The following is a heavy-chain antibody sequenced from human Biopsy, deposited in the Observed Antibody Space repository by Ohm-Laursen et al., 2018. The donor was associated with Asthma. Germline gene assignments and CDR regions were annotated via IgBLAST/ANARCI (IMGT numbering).Heavy chain of an antibody. V-gene: IGHV1-69*13. CDR2: INSVFGTT. CDR3: ARKAGSCISRTCYSLDF. CDR1: GGTFNTYV. J-gene: IGHJ4*02. D-gene: IGHD2-2*01. Sequence: ASVKVSCKPLGGTFNTYVIGWVRQAPGQGLEWMGGINSVFGTTTYPQKFQDRVTITADDSTSTAYMELSSLRSEDTAVYYCARKAGSCISRTCYSLDFWGQGTLVTASS.